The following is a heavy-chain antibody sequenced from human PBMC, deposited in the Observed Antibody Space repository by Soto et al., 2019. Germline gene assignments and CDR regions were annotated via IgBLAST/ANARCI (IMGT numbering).Heavy chain of an antibody. J-gene: IGHJ6*02. Sequence: ASVKVSCKASGGTFSSYAISWVRQAPGQGLEWMGIIDPICGTTSYAQKFQGRVSMTRDTSTSTVYMDLSSLRSEDTAVYYCANTHNDILTGFIYYYGMDVWGQGTTVTVSS. D-gene: IGHD3-9*01. CDR1: GGTFSSYA. CDR3: ANTHNDILTGFIYYYGMDV. CDR2: IDPICGTT. V-gene: IGHV1-46*01.